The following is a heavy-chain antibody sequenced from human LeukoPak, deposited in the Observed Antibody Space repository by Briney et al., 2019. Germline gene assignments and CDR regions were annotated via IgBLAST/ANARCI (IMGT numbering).Heavy chain of an antibody. D-gene: IGHD6-19*01. CDR2: INHSGST. Sequence: SETLSLTCAVYGGSFSGYYWSWTRQPPGKGLEWIGEINHSGSTNYNPSLKSRVTISVDTSKNQFSLKLSSVTAADTAVYYCARGQVGRAGTFRIWAYFDHWGQGTLVTVSS. CDR3: ARGQVGRAGTFRIWAYFDH. V-gene: IGHV4-34*01. J-gene: IGHJ4*02. CDR1: GGSFSGYY.